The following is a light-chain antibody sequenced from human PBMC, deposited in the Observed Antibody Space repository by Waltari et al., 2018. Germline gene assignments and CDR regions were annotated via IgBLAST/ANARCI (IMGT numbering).Light chain of an antibody. CDR2: GAS. CDR1: ESVPANY. CDR3: QQYGETPWT. V-gene: IGKV3-20*01. J-gene: IGKJ1*01. Sequence: EIVLTQSPGTLSLSPGERATLSCRATESVPANYLAWYQQKPGQAPRLLISGASSRATGIPDRFSGRGSGTDFTRTIARLEPEDFAVYYCQQYGETPWTFGQGTKVDLK.